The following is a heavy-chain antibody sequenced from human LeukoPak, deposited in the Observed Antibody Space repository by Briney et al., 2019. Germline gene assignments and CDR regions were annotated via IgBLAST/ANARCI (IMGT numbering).Heavy chain of an antibody. V-gene: IGHV3-53*01. J-gene: IGHJ5*02. Sequence: GGSLRLSCAASGFTVSSNYMSWVRQAPGKGLEWVSVIYSGGSTYYADSVKGRFTISRDNSKNTLYLQMNCLRAEDTAVYYCARVGYSSVWFDPWGQGTLVTVSS. D-gene: IGHD3-22*01. CDR3: ARVGYSSVWFDP. CDR2: IYSGGST. CDR1: GFTVSSNY.